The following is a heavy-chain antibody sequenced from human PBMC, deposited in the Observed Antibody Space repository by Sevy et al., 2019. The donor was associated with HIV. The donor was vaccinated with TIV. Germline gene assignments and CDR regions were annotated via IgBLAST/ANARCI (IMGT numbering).Heavy chain of an antibody. CDR3: ARYRVTGNFDY. Sequence: SETLSLTCAVYGGSFSGYYGSWIRQPPGKGLEWIGEINHSGSTNYNPSLKSRVTISVDTSKNQFSLKLNSVTAADTAVYYCARYRVTGNFDYWGQGTLVTVSS. CDR2: INHSGST. CDR1: GGSFSGYY. V-gene: IGHV4-34*01. J-gene: IGHJ4*02. D-gene: IGHD2-21*02.